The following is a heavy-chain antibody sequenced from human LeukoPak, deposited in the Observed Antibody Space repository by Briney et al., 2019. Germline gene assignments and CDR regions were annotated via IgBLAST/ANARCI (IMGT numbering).Heavy chain of an antibody. Sequence: GGSLRLSCAASGFTFSDYYMSWIRQAPGKGLEWVSYISSSGSTIYYADSVKGRFTISRDNAKNTLDLQMNSLRIEDTGLYFCATFRSGFGEYYWGQGTLVTVSS. V-gene: IGHV3-11*04. CDR3: ATFRSGFGEYY. D-gene: IGHD3-10*01. CDR2: ISSSGSTI. J-gene: IGHJ4*02. CDR1: GFTFSDYY.